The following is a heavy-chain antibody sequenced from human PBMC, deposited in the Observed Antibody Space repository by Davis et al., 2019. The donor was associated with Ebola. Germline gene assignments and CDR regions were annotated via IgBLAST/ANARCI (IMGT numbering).Heavy chain of an antibody. CDR3: ARRYCTGTSCYVDY. CDR2: IYPGDSDT. Sequence: GESLKISCQGSGYSFTSYWIGWVRQMPGKGLEWMGIIYPGDSDTRYSPSFQGQVTISADKSIATAYLRWSSLKASDTAMYFCARRYCTGTSCYVDYWGQGTLVTVSS. CDR1: GYSFTSYW. J-gene: IGHJ4*02. V-gene: IGHV5-51*01. D-gene: IGHD2-2*01.